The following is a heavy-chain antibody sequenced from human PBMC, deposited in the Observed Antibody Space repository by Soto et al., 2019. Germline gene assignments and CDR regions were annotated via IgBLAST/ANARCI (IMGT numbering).Heavy chain of an antibody. CDR3: ARASLELRYYYGMDV. CDR1: GFTFSSYS. CDR2: ISSSSSYI. Sequence: GGSLRLSCAASGFTFSSYSMNWVRQAPGKGLEWVSSISSSSSYIYYADSVKGRFTISRDNAKNSLYLQMNSLRAEDTAVYYCARASLELRYYYGMDVWGQGTTGTVSS. V-gene: IGHV3-21*01. J-gene: IGHJ6*02. D-gene: IGHD1-7*01.